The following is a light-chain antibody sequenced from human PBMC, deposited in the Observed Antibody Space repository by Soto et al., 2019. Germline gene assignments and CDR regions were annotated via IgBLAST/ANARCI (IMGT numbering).Light chain of an antibody. CDR1: QSVRSS. CDR2: GAS. J-gene: IGKJ5*01. CDR3: QQYHNWPIT. Sequence: EIVMTQSPDTLSVSPGERATLSCRASQSVRSSLAWYQQKPGQAPRLLIYGASTRATGIPARFSGSGSGTEFTLTISSLQSEDFAVYYCQQYHNWPITFGQGTRLEIK. V-gene: IGKV3-15*01.